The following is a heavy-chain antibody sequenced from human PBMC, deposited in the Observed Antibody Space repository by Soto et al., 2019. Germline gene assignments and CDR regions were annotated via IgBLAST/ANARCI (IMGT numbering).Heavy chain of an antibody. D-gene: IGHD3-22*01. J-gene: IGHJ6*02. Sequence: QLQLQESGPGLVKPSETLSLACTVSGGSISSRSYYWGWIRQPPGKGLEWIGSIYYTGNTYYHPSLKSRVTISVHTSKNQFFLRLSSVTAADTAVYYCASLEEDSSGSYNEYNGLDVWGQGTTVTVSS. CDR1: GGSISSRSYY. CDR3: ASLEEDSSGSYNEYNGLDV. V-gene: IGHV4-39*01. CDR2: IYYTGNT.